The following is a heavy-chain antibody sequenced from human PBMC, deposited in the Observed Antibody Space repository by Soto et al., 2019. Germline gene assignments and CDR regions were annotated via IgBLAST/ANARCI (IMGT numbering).Heavy chain of an antibody. V-gene: IGHV3-48*03. CDR1: GFTFSSYE. D-gene: IGHD5-18*01. J-gene: IGHJ6*02. CDR2: ISSSGSTI. CDR3: ARDGQSDTAMGYYYYGMDV. Sequence: GGSLRLSCAASGFTFSSYEMNWVRQAPGKGLEWVSYISSSGSTIYYADSVKGRFTISRDNAKNSLYLQMNSLRAEDTAVYYCARDGQSDTAMGYYYYGMDVWRQGTTVTVSS.